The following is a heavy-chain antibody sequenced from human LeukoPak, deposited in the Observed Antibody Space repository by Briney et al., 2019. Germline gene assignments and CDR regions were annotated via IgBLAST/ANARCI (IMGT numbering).Heavy chain of an antibody. CDR1: GYTFTSYG. CDR2: ISAYNGNT. D-gene: IGHD3-3*01. V-gene: IGHV1-18*01. Sequence: ASVKVSCKASGYTFTSYGISWVRQAPGQGLEWMGWISAYNGNTNYAQKLQGRVTMTKDTSTSTAYMELRSLRSDDTAVYYCARLSKYDFWSGYSYYFDYWGQGTLVTVSS. J-gene: IGHJ4*02. CDR3: ARLSKYDFWSGYSYYFDY.